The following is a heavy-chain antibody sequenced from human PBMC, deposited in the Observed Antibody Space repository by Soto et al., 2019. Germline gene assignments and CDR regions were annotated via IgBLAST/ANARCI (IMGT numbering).Heavy chain of an antibody. D-gene: IGHD6-19*01. CDR3: AKDSRAYSSGDIDY. J-gene: IGHJ4*02. Sequence: GGSLRLSCAASGFTFSSYAMSWVRQAPGKGLEWVSAISGSGGSTYYADSVKGRFTISRDNSKNTLYLQMNSLRAEDTAVYYCAKDSRAYSSGDIDYWGQGTLVTVSS. CDR2: ISGSGGST. CDR1: GFTFSSYA. V-gene: IGHV3-23*01.